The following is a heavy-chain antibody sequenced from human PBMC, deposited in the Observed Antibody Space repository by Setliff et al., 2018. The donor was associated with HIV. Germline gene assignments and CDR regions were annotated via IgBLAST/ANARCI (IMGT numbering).Heavy chain of an antibody. D-gene: IGHD2-2*01. CDR2: LYITGDT. Sequence: PSETLSLTCSVSGVSINRCTYYWTWIRQSAGKGLEWIGHLYITGDTDYNPSLKSRVTISVDTSKNQFSLKLSSVIAADTAVYYCARHAAGPDGPFDYWGQGTLVTVSS. J-gene: IGHJ4*02. V-gene: IGHV4-61*09. CDR1: GVSINRCTYY. CDR3: ARHAAGPDGPFDY.